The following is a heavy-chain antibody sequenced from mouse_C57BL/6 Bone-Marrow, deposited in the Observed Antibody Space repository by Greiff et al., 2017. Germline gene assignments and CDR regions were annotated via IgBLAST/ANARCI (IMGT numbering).Heavy chain of an antibody. CDR1: GYSITSGYY. D-gene: IGHD2-3*01. CDR3: ARGGAADGYLAWFAY. Sequence: EVQLVESGPGLVKPSQSLSLTCSVTGYSITSGYYWNWIRQFPGNKLEWMGYISYDGSNNYNPSLKNRISITRDTSKNQFFLKLNSVTTEDTATYYCARGGAADGYLAWFAYWGQGTLVTVSA. CDR2: ISYDGSN. V-gene: IGHV3-6*01. J-gene: IGHJ3*01.